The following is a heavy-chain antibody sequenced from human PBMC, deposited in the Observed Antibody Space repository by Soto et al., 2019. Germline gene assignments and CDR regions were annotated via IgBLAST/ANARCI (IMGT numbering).Heavy chain of an antibody. V-gene: IGHV3-23*01. CDR3: ARGRYLDSSDYWVANLPFDH. Sequence: GGSLRLSCAASGFTFNSYVMTWVRQAPGEGLEWVSSISRSGRGSAYYADSVKGRFTISRDNSENTLFLQMNNLRDEDTALYYCARGRYLDSSDYWVANLPFDHWSLGTLVTVSS. J-gene: IGHJ4*02. CDR2: ISRSGRGSA. CDR1: GFTFNSYV. D-gene: IGHD3-22*01.